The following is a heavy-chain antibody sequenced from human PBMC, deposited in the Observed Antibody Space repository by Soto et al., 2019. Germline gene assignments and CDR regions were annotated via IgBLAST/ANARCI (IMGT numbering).Heavy chain of an antibody. Sequence: GGSLRLSCAASGFTFSSYGMHWVRQAPGEGLEWVAVISYDGSNKYYADSVKGRFTISRDNSKNTLYLQMNSLRAEDTAVYYCAKENGTYYDFWSGYYYFDYWGQGTLVTVSA. D-gene: IGHD3-3*01. CDR1: GFTFSSYG. CDR2: ISYDGSNK. CDR3: AKENGTYYDFWSGYYYFDY. J-gene: IGHJ4*02. V-gene: IGHV3-30*18.